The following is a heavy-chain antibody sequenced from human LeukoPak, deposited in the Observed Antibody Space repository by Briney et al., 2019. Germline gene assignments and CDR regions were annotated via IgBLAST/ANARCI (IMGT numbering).Heavy chain of an antibody. Sequence: ASVKLSCKASGATFSSYTITWVRQAPGQGLEWMGRIIPILGIANYAQKFQGRVTITADKSTSTAYMELSSLRSEDTAVYYCARETIAARPDWFDPWGQGTLVTVSS. J-gene: IGHJ5*02. CDR2: IIPILGIA. V-gene: IGHV1-69*04. CDR3: ARETIAARPDWFDP. CDR1: GATFSSYT. D-gene: IGHD6-6*01.